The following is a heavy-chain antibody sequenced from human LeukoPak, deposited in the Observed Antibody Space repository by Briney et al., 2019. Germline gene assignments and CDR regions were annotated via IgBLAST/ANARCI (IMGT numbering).Heavy chain of an antibody. J-gene: IGHJ4*02. Sequence: GGSLRLSCAASGFTFSTYETDWVRQAPGKGLEWISYISASGSSVYYAASVRGRFTISRDNAKNSLYLQMNSLRADDTGTYHCVRAGVEGSYSAYWGQGTLVTVSS. D-gene: IGHD1-26*01. V-gene: IGHV3-48*03. CDR1: GFTFSTYE. CDR3: VRAGVEGSYSAY. CDR2: ISASGSSV.